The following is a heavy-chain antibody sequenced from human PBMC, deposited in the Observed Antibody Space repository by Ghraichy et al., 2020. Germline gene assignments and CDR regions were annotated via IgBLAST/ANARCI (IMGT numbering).Heavy chain of an antibody. V-gene: IGHV3-30*02. CDR1: GFTFSSYG. J-gene: IGHJ6*02. CDR3: AKVVVGSSSANYYYYGMDV. CDR2: IRYDGSNK. D-gene: IGHD6-6*01. Sequence: GRSLRLSCAASGFTFSSYGMHWVRQAPGKGLEWVAFIRYDGSNKYYADSVKGRFTISRDNSKNTLYLQMNSLRAEDTAVYYCAKVVVGSSSANYYYYGMDVWGQGTTVTVSS.